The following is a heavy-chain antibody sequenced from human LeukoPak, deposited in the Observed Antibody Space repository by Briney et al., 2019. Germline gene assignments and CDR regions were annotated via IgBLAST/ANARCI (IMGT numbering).Heavy chain of an antibody. CDR1: GGSISGYY. J-gene: IGHJ4*02. Sequence: SETLSLTCTVSGGSISGYYWSWIRQPPGKGLEWIGYLHYSGSTNYSPSLESRVIISVDTSKNQFSLKLSSVTAADTAVYYCATLEGMIRFWGQGTLVTVSS. CDR2: LHYSGST. CDR3: ATLEGMIRF. V-gene: IGHV4-59*08. D-gene: IGHD3-16*01.